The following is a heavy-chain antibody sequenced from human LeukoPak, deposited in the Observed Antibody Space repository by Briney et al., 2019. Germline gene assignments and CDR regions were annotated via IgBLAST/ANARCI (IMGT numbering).Heavy chain of an antibody. CDR3: ARESVRYSGYDYLPYGAFDY. CDR1: GFTFSSYW. J-gene: IGHJ4*02. V-gene: IGHV3-21*01. Sequence: GGSLRLSCAASGFTFSSYWMSWVRQAPGKGREWVSAISGSDGSTYYADSVKGRFTISRDNAKNSLYLQMNSLRAEDTAVYYCARESVRYSGYDYLPYGAFDYWGQGTLVTVSS. D-gene: IGHD5-12*01. CDR2: ISGSDGST.